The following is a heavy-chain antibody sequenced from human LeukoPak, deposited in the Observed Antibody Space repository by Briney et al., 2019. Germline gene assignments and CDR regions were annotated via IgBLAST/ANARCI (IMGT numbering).Heavy chain of an antibody. CDR2: IIPIFGTA. Sequence: GASVKVSRKASGGTFSSYAISWVRQAPGQGLEWMGGIIPIFGTANYAQKFQGRVTITADESTSTAYMELSSLRSEDTAVYYCARGGTYSSSWSYFDYWGQGTLVTVSS. J-gene: IGHJ4*02. D-gene: IGHD6-13*01. CDR3: ARGGTYSSSWSYFDY. CDR1: GGTFSSYA. V-gene: IGHV1-69*13.